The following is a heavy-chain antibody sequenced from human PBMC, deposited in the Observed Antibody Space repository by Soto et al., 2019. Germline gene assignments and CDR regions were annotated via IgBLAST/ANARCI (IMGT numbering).Heavy chain of an antibody. CDR2: MYNTGST. CDR3: ARDLWGYCGTDCYPLDV. CDR1: GGTISRYY. V-gene: IGHV4-59*01. J-gene: IGHJ6*02. D-gene: IGHD2-21*02. Sequence: QVQLQESGPGLVKPSETLSLTCTVSGGTISRYYWSWIRQPPGKGLEWIGYMYNTGSTVYNPSFKSRVPISVDTSKNQFSLQLNSVTAADTAVYYCARDLWGYCGTDCYPLDVWGQGTTVTVSS.